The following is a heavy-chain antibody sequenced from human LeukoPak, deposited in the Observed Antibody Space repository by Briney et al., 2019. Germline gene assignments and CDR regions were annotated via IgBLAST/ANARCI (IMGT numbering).Heavy chain of an antibody. CDR2: IIPIFGTA. CDR3: ASQYCSSTSCYFIDYFDY. D-gene: IGHD2-2*01. Sequence: ASVKVSCKASGGTFSSYAISWVRQAPGQGLEWMGGIIPIFGTANYAQKFQGRVTITADESTSTAYMELSSLGSEDTAVYYCASQYCSSTSCYFIDYFDYWGQGTLVTVSS. V-gene: IGHV1-69*13. CDR1: GGTFSSYA. J-gene: IGHJ4*02.